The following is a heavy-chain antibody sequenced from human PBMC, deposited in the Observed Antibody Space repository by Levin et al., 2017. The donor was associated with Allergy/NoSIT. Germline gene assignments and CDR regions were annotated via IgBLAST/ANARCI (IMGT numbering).Heavy chain of an antibody. J-gene: IGHJ3*01. CDR3: AKDLSRGGRYFDWADPSGGAFDL. CDR1: GFAFDNFA. Sequence: QPGGSLRLSCGSSGFAFDNFAMHWVRQVPGKGLEWVSGISWNSGTKLYGDSVKGRSLISRDNAKNLLYLELNSLRHDDTALYYCAKDLSRGGRYFDWADPSGGAFDLWGQGTMVTVSA. D-gene: IGHD3-9*01. V-gene: IGHV3-9*01. CDR2: ISWNSGTK.